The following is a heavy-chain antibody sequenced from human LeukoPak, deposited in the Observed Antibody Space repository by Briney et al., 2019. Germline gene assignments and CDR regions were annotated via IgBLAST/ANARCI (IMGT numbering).Heavy chain of an antibody. D-gene: IGHD3-10*01. CDR1: GFTFTSYS. J-gene: IGHJ3*02. Sequence: GGSLRLSCAASGFTFTSYSMNWVRQAPGKGLEWVSSISSGSSYIYYADSVKGRFTISRDNAKNSLYLQMNSLRDEDTAVYYCARTLRENDAFDIWGQGTMVTVSS. CDR2: ISSGSSYI. V-gene: IGHV3-21*01. CDR3: ARTLRENDAFDI.